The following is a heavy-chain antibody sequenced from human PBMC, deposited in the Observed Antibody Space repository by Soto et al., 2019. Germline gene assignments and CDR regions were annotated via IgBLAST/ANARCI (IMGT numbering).Heavy chain of an antibody. J-gene: IGHJ6*02. CDR2: INHSGST. CDR3: ARRGAVVVTKPYYYYGMDV. CDR1: GGSFSGYY. D-gene: IGHD3-22*01. V-gene: IGHV4-34*01. Sequence: QVQLQQWGAGLLKPSETLSLTCAVYGGSFSGYYWSWIRQPPGKGLEWIGEINHSGSTNYNPSLKSRVTISVDTSKNQFSLKLSSVTAADTAVYYCARRGAVVVTKPYYYYGMDVWGQGTTVTVSS.